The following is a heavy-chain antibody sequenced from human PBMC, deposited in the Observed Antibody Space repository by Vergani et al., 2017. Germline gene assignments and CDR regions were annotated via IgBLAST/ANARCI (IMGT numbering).Heavy chain of an antibody. CDR3: TRMGYCSRTSCLEACDI. V-gene: IGHV3-73*02. D-gene: IGHD2-2*01. J-gene: IGHJ3*02. Sequence: EVQLVESGGGLVQPGGSVKVSCAASGITFSGSAMHWVRQSSGKGLEWVGRIRNKANNYATAYAASVKGRFTISRDDAKNTTYLQMNSLKTEDTDVYYCTRMGYCSRTSCLEACDIWGQGTMVTVSS. CDR2: IRNKANNYAT. CDR1: GITFSGSA.